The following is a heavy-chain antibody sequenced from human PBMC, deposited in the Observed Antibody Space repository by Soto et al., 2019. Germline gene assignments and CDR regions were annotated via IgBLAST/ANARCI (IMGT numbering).Heavy chain of an antibody. CDR2: IYYSGST. J-gene: IGHJ6*02. CDR1: GGPISSYY. CDR3: ARDHYDSSGSGMDV. D-gene: IGHD3-22*01. Sequence: SETLSLTCTVSGGPISSYYWSWIRQPPGKGLEWIGYIYYSGSTNYNPSLKSRVTISVDTSKNQFSLKLSSVTAADTAVYYCARDHYDSSGSGMDVWGQGTTVTVSS. V-gene: IGHV4-59*01.